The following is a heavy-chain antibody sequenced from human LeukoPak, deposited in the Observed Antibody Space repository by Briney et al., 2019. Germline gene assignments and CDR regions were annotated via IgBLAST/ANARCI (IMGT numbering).Heavy chain of an antibody. Sequence: GGSLRLSCATSGFPFSGFSMSWVRQAPGKGLEWISTTNSGGATTDYAESVKGRFAISRDNSKNILYLQMSSLRVEDTAMYYCAKQSYARSLGEGGPGTLVTVSS. D-gene: IGHD2-8*01. V-gene: IGHV3-23*01. CDR1: GFPFSGFS. CDR2: TNSGGATT. J-gene: IGHJ4*02. CDR3: AKQSYARSLGE.